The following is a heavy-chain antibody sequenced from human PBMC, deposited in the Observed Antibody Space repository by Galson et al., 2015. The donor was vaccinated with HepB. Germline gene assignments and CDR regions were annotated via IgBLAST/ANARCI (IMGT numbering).Heavy chain of an antibody. CDR2: IYPGDSDT. V-gene: IGHV5-51*01. D-gene: IGHD1-14*01. J-gene: IGHJ4*02. Sequence: SGAEVKKPGESLKISCKGSGYNFTTYWIAWVRQMPGKGLEWMGIIYPGDSDTTYSPSFQGQVTISADKSITTAYLQWSSLKASDTAMYYCARHLTSHTDYWGQGTLVIVSS. CDR1: GYNFTTYW. CDR3: ARHLTSHTDY.